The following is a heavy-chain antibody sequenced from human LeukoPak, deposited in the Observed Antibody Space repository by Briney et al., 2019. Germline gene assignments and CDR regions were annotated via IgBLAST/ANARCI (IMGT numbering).Heavy chain of an antibody. CDR1: GGSISSYY. D-gene: IGHD3-3*01. J-gene: IGHJ4*02. Sequence: SETLSLTCTVSGGSISSYYWSWIRQPPGKGLEWIGEINHSGSTNYNPSLKSRVTISVDTSKNQFSLKLSSVTAADTAVYYCASILYDFWTPYYFDYWGQGTLVTVSS. V-gene: IGHV4-34*01. CDR2: INHSGST. CDR3: ASILYDFWTPYYFDY.